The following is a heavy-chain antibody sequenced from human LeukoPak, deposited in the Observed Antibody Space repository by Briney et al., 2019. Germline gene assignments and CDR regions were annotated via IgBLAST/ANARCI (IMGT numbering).Heavy chain of an antibody. CDR3: TREMVMIDY. J-gene: IGHJ4*02. Sequence: LSGGSLRLSCAASGFTFSSYAMHWVRQAPGKGLEWVAVISYDGSNKYYADSVKGRFTISRDNAKSSLYLQMNSLRAEDTAVYYCTREMVMIDYWGQGNLVTASS. CDR1: GFTFSSYA. V-gene: IGHV3-30-3*01. D-gene: IGHD3-22*01. CDR2: ISYDGSNK.